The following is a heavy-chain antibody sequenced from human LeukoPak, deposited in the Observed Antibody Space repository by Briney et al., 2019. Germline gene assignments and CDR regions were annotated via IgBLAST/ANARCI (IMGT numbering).Heavy chain of an antibody. CDR2: IKGKSDGGTT. D-gene: IGHD3-10*01. V-gene: IGHV3-15*01. Sequence: GGSLRLSCSASGFSFRYAGMICVRQPPRKGLEWVGRIKGKSDGGTTEYAPPVKGRFSVSRDDSKNTLYLKMNSLKTEDAAVYYCTTYDSGTAYSYYFENWGQGTLVTVSS. CDR3: TTYDSGTAYSYYFEN. CDR1: GFSFRYAG. J-gene: IGHJ4*02.